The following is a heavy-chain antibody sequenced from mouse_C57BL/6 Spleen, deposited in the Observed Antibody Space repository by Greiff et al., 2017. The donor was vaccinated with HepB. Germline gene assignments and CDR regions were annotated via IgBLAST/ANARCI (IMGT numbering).Heavy chain of an antibody. Sequence: PAAGIDFSRYWMSWVRRAPGKGLEWIGEINPDSSTINYAPSLKDKFIISRDNAKNTLYLQMSKVRSEDTALYYCATGGTLDYWGQGTTLTVSS. CDR3: ATGGTLDY. J-gene: IGHJ2*01. D-gene: IGHD1-1*01. CDR2: INPDSSTI. V-gene: IGHV4-1*01. CDR1: GIDFSRYW.